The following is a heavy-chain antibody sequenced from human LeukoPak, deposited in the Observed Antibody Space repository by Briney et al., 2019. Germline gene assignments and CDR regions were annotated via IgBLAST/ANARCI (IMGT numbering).Heavy chain of an antibody. Sequence: SVKVSCKASGDTFSNYDVTWVRQAPGQGLEWMGRIIPVFDTAKYAQNFQGRVTMTTDESSSTAYMELYSLRSEDTAVYYCAPSAEKQLVYFDFWGQGTLVTVSS. V-gene: IGHV1-69*05. D-gene: IGHD6-13*01. J-gene: IGHJ4*02. CDR1: GDTFSNYD. CDR2: IIPVFDTA. CDR3: APSAEKQLVYFDF.